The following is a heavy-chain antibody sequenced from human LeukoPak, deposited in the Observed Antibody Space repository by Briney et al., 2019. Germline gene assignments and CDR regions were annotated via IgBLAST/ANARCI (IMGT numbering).Heavy chain of an antibody. CDR2: IYATEST. J-gene: IGHJ4*02. D-gene: IGHD1-26*01. V-gene: IGHV4-4*07. CDR1: GDFIWSYW. CDR3: ARQGYTASYYFLDG. Sequence: SETLSLTCDVSGDFIWSYWWGCVRQPAGKGLEWKGRIYATESTKFNPSLKSRLTMSMDTSTNRISLNLTSVTATDTAIYFCARQGYTASYYFLDGWSQGMLVTVAS.